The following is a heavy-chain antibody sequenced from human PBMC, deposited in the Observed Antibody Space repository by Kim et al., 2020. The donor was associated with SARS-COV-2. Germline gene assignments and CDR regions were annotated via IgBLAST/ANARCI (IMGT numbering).Heavy chain of an antibody. D-gene: IGHD2-8*02. Sequence: GGSLRLSCAASGFTFSSYWMHWVRQAPGKGLVWVSRVDTDGTSTSYADSVKGRFTISRDNAKSTLYLQMNSLRAEDTALYYCARGLYSYGGVAFDIWGQGTMVTVSS. CDR2: VDTDGTST. V-gene: IGHV3-74*01. CDR1: GFTFSSYW. J-gene: IGHJ3*02. CDR3: ARGLYSYGGVAFDI.